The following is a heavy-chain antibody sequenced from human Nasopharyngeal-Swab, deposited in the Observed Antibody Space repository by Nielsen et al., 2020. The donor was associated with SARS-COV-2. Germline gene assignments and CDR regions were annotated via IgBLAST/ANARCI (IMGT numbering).Heavy chain of an antibody. V-gene: IGHV3-23*03. CDR2: MYSDDRT. Sequence: GESLKISCAASGFNFSSYAMSWVRQAPGKGLEWVSVMYSDDRTDYSASVRCRFTVFRNNSKNTLYLQMRGLRVEDAAVSYCARGAYRLLDVWGQGTPVTVSS. CDR1: GFNFSSYA. D-gene: IGHD3-16*01. J-gene: IGHJ6*02. CDR3: ARGAYRLLDV.